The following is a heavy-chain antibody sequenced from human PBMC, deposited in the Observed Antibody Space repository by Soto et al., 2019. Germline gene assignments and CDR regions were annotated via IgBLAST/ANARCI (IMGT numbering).Heavy chain of an antibody. J-gene: IGHJ4*02. CDR2: IIPILGIA. CDR3: ARRTPAAAGTPGFDY. CDR1: GGTFSSYT. D-gene: IGHD6-13*01. Sequence: ASVKVSCKASGGTFSSYTISWVRQAPGQGLEWMGRIIPILGIAHYAQKFQGRVTITADKSTSTAYMELSSLRSEDTAVYYCARRTPAAAGTPGFDYWGQGTLVTVSS. V-gene: IGHV1-69*02.